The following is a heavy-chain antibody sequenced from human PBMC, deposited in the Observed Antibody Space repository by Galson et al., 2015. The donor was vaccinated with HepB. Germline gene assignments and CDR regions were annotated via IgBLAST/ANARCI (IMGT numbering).Heavy chain of an antibody. CDR2: IYPSDYDL. Sequence: QSGAEVKKPGESLKISCKASGYRFSNYWIGWVRQMPGKGLEWIGIIYPSDYDLRYSPSLQGQVTISVDKSVTTTYLQWDSLKASDSAMYYFARRSFSYVDYWGQGTRVTVSS. D-gene: IGHD3-16*01. CDR3: ARRSFSYVDY. V-gene: IGHV5-51*01. J-gene: IGHJ4*02. CDR1: GYRFSNYW.